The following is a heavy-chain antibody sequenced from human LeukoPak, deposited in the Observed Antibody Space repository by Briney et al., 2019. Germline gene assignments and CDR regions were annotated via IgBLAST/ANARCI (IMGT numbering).Heavy chain of an antibody. J-gene: IGHJ4*02. V-gene: IGHV3-74*01. CDR2: INSAGSNT. Sequence: PGGSLRLSCAASGFTLRSNYMTWARQAPGKGLEWVSRINSAGSNTSYADSVKGRFTISRDNAKNTLYLQMNSLRAEDTAVYYCRYYDSSGVGKIDYWGQGTLVTVSS. CDR1: GFTLRSNY. D-gene: IGHD3-22*01. CDR3: RYYDSSGVGKIDY.